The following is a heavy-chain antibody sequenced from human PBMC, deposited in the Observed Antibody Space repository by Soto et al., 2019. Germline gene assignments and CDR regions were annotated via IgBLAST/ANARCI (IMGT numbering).Heavy chain of an antibody. J-gene: IGHJ4*02. V-gene: IGHV3-11*06. Sequence: QVQLVESGGGLVKPGGSLRLSCVASGFTFNDYYMSWIRQAPGKGLEWVPYISSSSGYTNYADSVKGRFTISRDNARNSLYLQMNSLRAEDTAVYYCARGGTTVTDFWGQGTLVTVSS. CDR3: ARGGTTVTDF. D-gene: IGHD4-17*01. CDR1: GFTFNDYY. CDR2: ISSSSGYT.